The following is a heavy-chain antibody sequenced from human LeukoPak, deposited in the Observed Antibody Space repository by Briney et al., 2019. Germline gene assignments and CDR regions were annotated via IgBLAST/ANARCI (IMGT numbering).Heavy chain of an antibody. CDR2: ISHTGST. Sequence: SETLSLTCTVSGDSISNSFWWSWVRQPPGKGLDWIGEISHTGSTKYNPSLKNRVTISRDSSKNQFSLKLNSVTAADTATYYCTRSAGWWSLDYWGQGTLVTVSS. D-gene: IGHD2-8*02. J-gene: IGHJ4*02. V-gene: IGHV4-4*02. CDR1: GDSISNSFW. CDR3: TRSAGWWSLDY.